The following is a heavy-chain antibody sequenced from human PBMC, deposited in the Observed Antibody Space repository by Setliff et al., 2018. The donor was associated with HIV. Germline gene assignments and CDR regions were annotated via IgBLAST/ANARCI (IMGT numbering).Heavy chain of an antibody. CDR3: ARGPGGTVPKPLEAFDV. CDR2: VDYSGDS. D-gene: IGHD1-1*01. Sequence: SETLSLTCSASGASLIYYYWSWIRQPPGKGLEWIGFVDYSGDSNYNPSLQSRVTISRDPSKNQVSLTLTSATAADTALYYCARGPGGTVPKPLEAFDVWGQGALVTVSS. V-gene: IGHV4-59*01. CDR1: GASLIYYY. J-gene: IGHJ3*01.